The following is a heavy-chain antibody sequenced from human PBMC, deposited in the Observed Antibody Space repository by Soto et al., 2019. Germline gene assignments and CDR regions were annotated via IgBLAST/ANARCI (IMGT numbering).Heavy chain of an antibody. CDR1: GFTFSSYA. CDR3: AKEGYYGDLNH. J-gene: IGHJ5*02. CDR2: ISGSGGST. V-gene: IGHV3-23*01. D-gene: IGHD4-17*01. Sequence: EVQLLESGGGLVQPGGSLRLSCAASGFTFSSYAMSWVRQAPGKGLEWVSTISGSGGSTDYADSVKGRFTISRDNSKNMLHLHMNSLRAEDTALYYCAKEGYYGDLNHWGQGTLVTVSS.